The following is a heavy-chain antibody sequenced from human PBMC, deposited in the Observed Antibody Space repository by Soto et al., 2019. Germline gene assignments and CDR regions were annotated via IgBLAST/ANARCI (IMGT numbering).Heavy chain of an antibody. J-gene: IGHJ4*02. D-gene: IGHD6-13*01. CDR2: IHTTDGT. CDR1: GGSISSYY. Sequence: KSSETLSLTCTVSGGSISSYYRSWIRQPAGKGMEWIGRIHTTDGTNYNPSLKSRVTMSIDTSNNQFSLKLSSLTAADTAVYYCARALSSAAGLYFDFWGQGTLVTVSS. CDR3: ARALSSAAGLYFDF. V-gene: IGHV4-4*07.